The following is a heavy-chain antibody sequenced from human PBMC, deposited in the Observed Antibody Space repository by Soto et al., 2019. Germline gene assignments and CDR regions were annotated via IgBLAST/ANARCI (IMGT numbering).Heavy chain of an antibody. CDR1: SFTFSGSG. J-gene: IGHJ4*02. Sequence: GGSLRLSCAASSFTFSGSGIHWVRQASGKGLEWVGRIRTKTNNYATAYAASVKGRFTISRDDSKNMAYLQMNSLKTEDTAVYYCTAMAGIDYWGQGTLVTVSS. V-gene: IGHV3-73*01. D-gene: IGHD6-19*01. CDR3: TAMAGIDY. CDR2: IRTKTNNYAT.